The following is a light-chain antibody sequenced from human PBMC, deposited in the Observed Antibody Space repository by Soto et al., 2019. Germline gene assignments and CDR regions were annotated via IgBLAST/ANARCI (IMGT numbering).Light chain of an antibody. CDR2: QVS. J-gene: IGKJ2*01. V-gene: IGKV2-30*01. Sequence: DVVMPQSPLSLPVTLGHPASISCRSSQSLVYGDANSFFNWFHQRPGQPPRRLIYQVSNRDSGVPDRFSGSGSATDFTLRISRVEAEDVGVYYCMQGSHWPPRYTFGQGTKLEIK. CDR3: MQGSHWPPRYT. CDR1: QSLVYGDANSF.